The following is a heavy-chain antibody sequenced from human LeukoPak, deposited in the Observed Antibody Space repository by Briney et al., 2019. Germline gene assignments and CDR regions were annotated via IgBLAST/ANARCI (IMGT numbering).Heavy chain of an antibody. J-gene: IGHJ5*02. CDR2: IIPIFGTA. CDR1: GGTFSSYA. CDR3: ARSFDSSGYYYVNWFDP. D-gene: IGHD3-22*01. Sequence: SVKFSCKASGGTFSSYAISWVRQAPGQGLEWMGGIIPIFGTANYAQKFQGRVTITTDESTSTAYMELSSLRSEDTAVYYCARSFDSSGYYYVNWFDPWGQGTLVTVSS. V-gene: IGHV1-69*05.